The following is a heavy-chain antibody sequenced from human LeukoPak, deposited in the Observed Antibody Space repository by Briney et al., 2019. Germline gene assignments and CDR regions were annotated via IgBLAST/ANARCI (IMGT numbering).Heavy chain of an antibody. V-gene: IGHV3-21*01. CDR1: GFTFSSYA. J-gene: IGHJ4*02. D-gene: IGHD2-15*01. Sequence: GGSLRLSCAASGFTFSSYAMTWVRQAPGKGLEWVSSISSSSSYIYYADSVKGRFTISRDNAKNSLYLQMNSLRAEDTAVYYCARGYCSGGSCYPLFDYWGQGTLVTVSS. CDR3: ARGYCSGGSCYPLFDY. CDR2: ISSSSSYI.